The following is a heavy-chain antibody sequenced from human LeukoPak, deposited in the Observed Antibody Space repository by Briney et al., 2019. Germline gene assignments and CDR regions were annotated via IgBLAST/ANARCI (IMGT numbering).Heavy chain of an antibody. D-gene: IGHD6-19*01. CDR2: IYYSGST. CDR1: GGSISSYY. V-gene: IGHV4-59*08. CDR3: SRRRYSSGGGYYYYYMDV. J-gene: IGHJ6*03. Sequence: PAESLSLTCTASGGSISSYYRSWVRQPPGKGLEWVADIYYSGSTNYNPALKSRVTISVDTSKNQFSLKLSSVTAADTAVYYCSRRRYSSGGGYYYYYMDVWGKGTTVTVSS.